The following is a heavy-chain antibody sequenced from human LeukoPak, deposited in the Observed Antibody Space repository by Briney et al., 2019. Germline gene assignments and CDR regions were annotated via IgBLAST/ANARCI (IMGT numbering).Heavy chain of an antibody. Sequence: GGSLRLSCAASGFTFSSYSMNWVRQAPGKGLEWVSSISSSSSYIYYADSVKGRFTISRDNAKNSLYLQMNSLRAEDTAVYYCARDRGLFTEVRGYNWFDPWGQGTLVTVSS. J-gene: IGHJ5*02. CDR2: ISSSSSYI. V-gene: IGHV3-21*01. D-gene: IGHD3-10*01. CDR1: GFTFSSYS. CDR3: ARDRGLFTEVRGYNWFDP.